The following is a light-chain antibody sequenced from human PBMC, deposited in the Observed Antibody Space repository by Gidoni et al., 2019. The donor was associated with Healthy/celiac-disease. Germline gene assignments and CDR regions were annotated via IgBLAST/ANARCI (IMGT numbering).Light chain of an antibody. CDR1: QSSSSY. V-gene: IGKV1-39*01. J-gene: IGKJ2*01. CDR3: QQSYRTPRT. CDR2: APS. Sequence: DIQMTQSHSSLSASVGDRVTITCRASQSSSSYLNWYQQKPGKAPKLLIYAPSSLQSGVPSRFSGSGSGTDFTLTISSLQPEDFATYYCQQSYRTPRTFGQGTKLEIK.